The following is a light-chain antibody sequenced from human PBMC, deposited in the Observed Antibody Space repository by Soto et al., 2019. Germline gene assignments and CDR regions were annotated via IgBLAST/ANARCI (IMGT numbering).Light chain of an antibody. V-gene: IGKV1-9*01. Sequence: DIQFTQSPSFLSASVGDRVTITCRSSQGISSYLAWYQQKPGKAPKLLIYAASTLQSGVPSRFSGSGSGTEFTLTISSLQPEDFATYYCQQLNSYLGTLGGGTKVDIK. CDR1: QGISSY. CDR2: AAS. J-gene: IGKJ4*01. CDR3: QQLNSYLGT.